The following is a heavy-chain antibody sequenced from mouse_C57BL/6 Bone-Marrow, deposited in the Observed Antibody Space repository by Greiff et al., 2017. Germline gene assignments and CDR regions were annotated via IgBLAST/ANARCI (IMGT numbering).Heavy chain of an antibody. J-gene: IGHJ1*03. V-gene: IGHV3-6*01. Sequence: EVQLQQSGPGLVKPSQSLSLTCSVTGYSITSGYYWNWIRQFPGNKLEWMGYISYDGSNNYNPSLKNRISITRDTSKNQFFLKLNSVTTEDTATYYCARPDGSSYDWYFDVWGTGTTVTVSS. CDR1: GYSITSGYY. CDR3: ARPDGSSYDWYFDV. D-gene: IGHD1-1*01. CDR2: ISYDGSN.